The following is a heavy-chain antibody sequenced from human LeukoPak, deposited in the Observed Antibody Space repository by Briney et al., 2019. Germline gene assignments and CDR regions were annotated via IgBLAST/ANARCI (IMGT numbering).Heavy chain of an antibody. CDR2: IIPIFGTA. Sequence: VASVKVSCKASGGTFSSYAISWVRQAPGQGLEWMGGIIPIFGTANYAQKFQGRVTITADESTSTAYMELSSLRSEDTAVYYCARGLYDGILEWLRPYYYYYMDVWGKGTTVTVSS. CDR1: GGTFSSYA. CDR3: ARGLYDGILEWLRPYYYYYMDV. D-gene: IGHD3-3*01. J-gene: IGHJ6*03. V-gene: IGHV1-69*13.